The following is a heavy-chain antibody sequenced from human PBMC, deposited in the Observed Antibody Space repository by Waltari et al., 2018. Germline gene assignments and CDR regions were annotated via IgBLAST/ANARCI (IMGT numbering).Heavy chain of an antibody. CDR3: ARHGYSGYDYFDY. CDR1: GGSISSSSYY. D-gene: IGHD5-12*01. V-gene: IGHV4-39*01. CDR2: IYYSGIT. Sequence: QLQLQESGPGLVTPSETLSLTCTVSGGSISSSSYYWGWIRQPPGKGLEWIGSIYYSGITDHNPSLKSRVPIAVDTSTTQFSLRLSSVTAADTAVYYCARHGYSGYDYFDYWGQGTLVTVSS. J-gene: IGHJ4*02.